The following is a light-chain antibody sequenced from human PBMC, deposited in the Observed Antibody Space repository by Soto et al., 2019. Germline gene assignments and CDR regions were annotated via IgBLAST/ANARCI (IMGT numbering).Light chain of an antibody. CDR1: SSNIGNNY. CDR2: ENN. Sequence: QSVLTQPPSVSAAPGQKVTISCSGSSSNIGNNYVSWYQQLPGTAPKLLIYENNKRPSGIPDRFSGSKSGTSATLGITGLQTGDEADYYRGTWDSSLSAVVFGGGTKLT. J-gene: IGLJ2*01. V-gene: IGLV1-51*02. CDR3: GTWDSSLSAVV.